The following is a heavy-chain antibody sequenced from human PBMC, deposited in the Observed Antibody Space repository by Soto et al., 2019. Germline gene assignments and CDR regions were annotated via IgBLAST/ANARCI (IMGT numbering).Heavy chain of an antibody. CDR1: GGSISSGGYY. CDR3: AREGGRYYYDSSGYLDY. J-gene: IGHJ4*02. Sequence: QVQLQESGPGLVKPSQTLSLTCTVSGGSISSGGYYWSWIRQHPGKGLEWIGYIYYSGSTYYNPSLKSRVTISVDTSKNQFSLKLSSVTAADTAVYYCAREGGRYYYDSSGYLDYWGQGTLVTVSS. CDR2: IYYSGST. D-gene: IGHD3-22*01. V-gene: IGHV4-31*03.